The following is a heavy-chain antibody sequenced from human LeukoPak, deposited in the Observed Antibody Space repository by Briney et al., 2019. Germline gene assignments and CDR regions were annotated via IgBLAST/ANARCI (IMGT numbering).Heavy chain of an antibody. J-gene: IGHJ6*02. CDR3: AKGPSDIVVSYYGMDV. CDR1: GFTFSSYA. CDR2: ISGSGGST. V-gene: IGHV3-23*01. D-gene: IGHD5-12*01. Sequence: GGSLRLSCAASGFTFSSYAMSWVRQAPGKWLEWVSAISGSGGSTYYAASVKGRFTISRDNSKNTLYLQMNSLRAEDTAEYYCAKGPSDIVVSYYGMDVWGQGTTVTVSS.